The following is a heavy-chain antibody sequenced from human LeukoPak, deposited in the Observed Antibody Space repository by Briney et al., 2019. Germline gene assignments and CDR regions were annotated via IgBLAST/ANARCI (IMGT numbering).Heavy chain of an antibody. CDR3: ARRIAVAGKNWFDP. CDR2: IIPIFGTA. J-gene: IGHJ5*02. CDR1: GGTFSSYA. V-gene: IGHV1-69*13. D-gene: IGHD6-19*01. Sequence: GASVKVSCKASGGTFSSYAISWVRQAPGQGLEWMGGIIPIFGTANYAQKFQGRVTITADESTSTAYMELSSLRSEDTAVYYRARRIAVAGKNWFDPWGQGTLVTVSS.